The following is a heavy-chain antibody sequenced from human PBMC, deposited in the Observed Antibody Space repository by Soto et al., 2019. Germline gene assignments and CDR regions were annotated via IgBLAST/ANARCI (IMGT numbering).Heavy chain of an antibody. V-gene: IGHV3-9*01. Sequence: GGSLRLSCAASGFTFDDYAMHWVRQAPGKGLEWVSGISWNSGSIGYADSVKGRFTISRDNAKNSLYLQMNSLRPRDGHKGKNYYGMDVWGQGTTVTVS. CDR1: GFTFDDYA. CDR3: YYGMDV. J-gene: IGHJ6*02. CDR2: ISWNSGSI.